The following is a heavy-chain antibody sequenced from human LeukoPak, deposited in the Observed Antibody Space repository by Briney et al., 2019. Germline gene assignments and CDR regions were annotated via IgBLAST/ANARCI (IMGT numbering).Heavy chain of an antibody. J-gene: IGHJ4*02. CDR2: ISYDGSNK. Sequence: GGSLRLSCAASGFTFSSYAMHWVRQAPGKGLEWVAVISYDGSNKYYADSVKGRFTISRDNSKNTLYLQMNSLRAEDTAVYYCARDQKPWIQLWLPDYWGQGTLVTVSS. CDR1: GFTFSSYA. CDR3: ARDQKPWIQLWLPDY. D-gene: IGHD5-18*01. V-gene: IGHV3-30-3*01.